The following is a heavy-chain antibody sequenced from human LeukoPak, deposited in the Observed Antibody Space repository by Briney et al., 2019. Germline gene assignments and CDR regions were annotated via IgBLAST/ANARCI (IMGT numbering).Heavy chain of an antibody. CDR1: GGTFSSYA. D-gene: IGHD2-2*01. J-gene: IGHJ6*02. CDR3: ARDSIVVVPAATNYGMDV. Sequence: SVKVSCKASGGTFSSYAISWVRQAPGQGLEWMGRIIPILGIANYAQKFQGRVTITADKSTSTAYMELSSLRSEDTAVYYCARDSIVVVPAATNYGMDVWGQGTTVTVSS. V-gene: IGHV1-69*04. CDR2: IIPILGIA.